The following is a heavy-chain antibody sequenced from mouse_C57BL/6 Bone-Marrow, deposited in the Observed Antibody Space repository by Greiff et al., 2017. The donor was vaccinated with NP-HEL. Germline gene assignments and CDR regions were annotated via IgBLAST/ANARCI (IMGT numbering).Heavy chain of an antibody. V-gene: IGHV2-5*01. CDR3: AKANWDVRYFDV. Sequence: QVQLKESGPGLVQPSQSLSITCTVSGFSLTSYGVHWVRPSPGTGLEWLGVIWRGGSTDYNAAFMSRLSITKDNSKSQVFFKMNSLQADDTAIYYCAKANWDVRYFDVWGTGTTVTVSS. CDR2: IWRGGST. CDR1: GFSLTSYG. D-gene: IGHD4-1*02. J-gene: IGHJ1*03.